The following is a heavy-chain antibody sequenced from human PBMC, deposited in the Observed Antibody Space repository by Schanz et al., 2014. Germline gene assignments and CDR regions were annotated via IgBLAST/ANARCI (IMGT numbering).Heavy chain of an antibody. Sequence: QVQLVQSGAEVKKPGASVKVSCKASGYDFHIYAYSWVRQAPGQGPEWIGWISGYTGDTKYAQKFQHRVNMTTDRTTSTVYMELRSLRSDDTAMYYCATMWGYCTATACQILEVLDVWGQGTMVTVSS. CDR1: GYDFHIYA. CDR2: ISGYTGDT. D-gene: IGHD2-8*02. V-gene: IGHV1-18*01. J-gene: IGHJ3*01. CDR3: ATMWGYCTATACQILEVLDV.